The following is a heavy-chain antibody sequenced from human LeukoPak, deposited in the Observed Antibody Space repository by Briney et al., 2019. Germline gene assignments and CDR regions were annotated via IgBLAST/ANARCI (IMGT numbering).Heavy chain of an antibody. J-gene: IGHJ3*02. CDR2: INRDGSST. Sequence: GGSLRLSCAASGFTFSSYWMHWVRQAPGKDLMWVSHINRDGSSTSYADSVKGRFTISRDNAKNTLYLQMNSLRAEDTAVYYCARVRAFYPNDAFDIWDQGTMVTVSS. V-gene: IGHV3-74*01. CDR1: GFTFSSYW. D-gene: IGHD2/OR15-2a*01. CDR3: ARVRAFYPNDAFDI.